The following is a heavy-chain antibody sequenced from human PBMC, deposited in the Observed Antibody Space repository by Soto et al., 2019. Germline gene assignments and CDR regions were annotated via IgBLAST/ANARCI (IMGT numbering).Heavy chain of an antibody. CDR2: VLYDGSKE. J-gene: IGHJ4*02. D-gene: IGHD2-15*01. CDR1: GFTFSSYA. CDR3: AKRSAASGPHHFDY. Sequence: GGSLRLSCAASGFTFSSYAMHWVRQAPGKGLEWVAVVLYDGSKEYYADSMTGRFTISRDNSKNTLYLQMNSLRVEDTAVYYCAKRSAASGPHHFDYWGQGTLVTVSS. V-gene: IGHV3-30*18.